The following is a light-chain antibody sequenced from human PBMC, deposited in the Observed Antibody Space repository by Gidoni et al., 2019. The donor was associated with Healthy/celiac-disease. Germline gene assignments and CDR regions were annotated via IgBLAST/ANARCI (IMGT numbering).Light chain of an antibody. Sequence: DIQMTQSPSSLSASVGDSVTITCRASQSISSYLIWYQQKPGKAPKLLIYAASSLQSGVPSRFSGSGSGTDFTLTISSLQPEDFATYYCQQSYSTLSYTFGQGTKLEIK. J-gene: IGKJ2*01. V-gene: IGKV1-39*01. CDR1: QSISSY. CDR3: QQSYSTLSYT. CDR2: AAS.